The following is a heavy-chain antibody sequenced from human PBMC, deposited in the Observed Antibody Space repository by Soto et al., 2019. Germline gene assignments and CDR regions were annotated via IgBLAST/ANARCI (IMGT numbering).Heavy chain of an antibody. CDR2: IDASGNT. CDR1: VDSITTYY. Sequence: AETLSLTCTVSVDSITTYYWSWIRQPAGKGLEWIGRIDASGNTNYNPSLNSRVTMSIDTSKKQFSLKLTSVTAADTAIYYCARYSNNWFQTEGMDVWGQGTTVTVSS. V-gene: IGHV4-4*07. CDR3: ARYSNNWFQTEGMDV. J-gene: IGHJ6*02. D-gene: IGHD6-13*01.